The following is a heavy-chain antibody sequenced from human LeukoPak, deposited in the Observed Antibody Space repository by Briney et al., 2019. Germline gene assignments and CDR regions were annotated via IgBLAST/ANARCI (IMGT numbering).Heavy chain of an antibody. Sequence: PSGTLSLTCGVSGXXXXXTNXXXXXXXXPXXGXXXSGELSLTGLTHYNPSLESRVTVSLDKSKTQLSLNLTSVTAADTAVYYCSRENGAFSPFGYWGQGTLVTVLS. V-gene: IGHV4-4*02. D-gene: IGHD2-8*01. CDR1: GXXXXXTNX. J-gene: IGHJ4*02. CDR3: SRENGAFSPFGY. CDR2: LSLTGLT.